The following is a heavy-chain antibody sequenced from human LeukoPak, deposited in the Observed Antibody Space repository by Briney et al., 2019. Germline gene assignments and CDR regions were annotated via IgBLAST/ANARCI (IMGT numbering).Heavy chain of an antibody. Sequence: GGSLRLSCAASGFTFSSYGMHWVRQAPGKGLEWVAVIWYGGSNKYYADSVKGRFTISRDNSKNTLYLQMNSLRAEDTAVYYCARVAGLGVVTSNDAFDIWGQGTMVTVSS. CDR2: IWYGGSNK. D-gene: IGHD3-3*01. J-gene: IGHJ3*02. V-gene: IGHV3-33*08. CDR3: ARVAGLGVVTSNDAFDI. CDR1: GFTFSSYG.